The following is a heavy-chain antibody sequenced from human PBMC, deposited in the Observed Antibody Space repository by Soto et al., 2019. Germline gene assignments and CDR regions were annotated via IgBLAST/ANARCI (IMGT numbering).Heavy chain of an antibody. Sequence: GGSLRLSCAASGFTFSSYAMSWVRQAPGKGLEWVSAISGSGGSTYYAHSVKGRFTISRDNSKNTLYLQMNSLGAEAAALYSCAKDPPAGDYRPDFDYWGQGTLVTVSS. CDR3: AKDPPAGDYRPDFDY. V-gene: IGHV3-23*01. D-gene: IGHD4-17*01. CDR1: GFTFSSYA. CDR2: ISGSGGST. J-gene: IGHJ4*02.